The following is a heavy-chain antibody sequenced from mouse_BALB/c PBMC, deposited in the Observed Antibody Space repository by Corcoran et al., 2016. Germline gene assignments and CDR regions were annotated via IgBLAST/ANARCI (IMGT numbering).Heavy chain of an antibody. CDR2: INPYNGAT. V-gene: IGHV1-26*01. Sequence: EVQLQQSGPELVKPGASVKISCMASGYSFTGYYMHWVKQSHVKSLEWIGRINPYNGATSYNQNFKDKASLTVDKSSSTAYMELHSLTSEDSAVYYCARDYGSSYYAMDYWGQGTSVTGSS. D-gene: IGHD1-1*01. CDR1: GYSFTGYY. CDR3: ARDYGSSYYAMDY. J-gene: IGHJ4*01.